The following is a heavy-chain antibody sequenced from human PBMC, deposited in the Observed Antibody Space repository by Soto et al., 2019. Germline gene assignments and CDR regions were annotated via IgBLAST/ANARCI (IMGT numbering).Heavy chain of an antibody. Sequence: GSLRLSCSASGFTFSNYAMAWVRQAPGKGLEWVSSISGSGHSTYHADSVTGRFTISRDNSKNTLYLQMNSLRVEDTALYYCSQEGPTASPSKSLDYWGQGTVVTVSS. J-gene: IGHJ4*02. CDR2: ISGSGHST. CDR1: GFTFSNYA. D-gene: IGHD4-17*01. CDR3: SQEGPTASPSKSLDY. V-gene: IGHV3-23*01.